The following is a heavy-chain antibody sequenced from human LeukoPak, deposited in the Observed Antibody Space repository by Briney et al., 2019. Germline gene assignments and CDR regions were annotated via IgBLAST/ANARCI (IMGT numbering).Heavy chain of an antibody. CDR3: ARDPRSSTSDNWFDP. CDR1: GYTFTGYY. J-gene: IGHJ5*02. V-gene: IGHV1-2*02. Sequence: ASVKVSCKASGYTFTGYYMHWVRQAPGQGLEWMGWINPNSGGTNYAQKFQGRVTITADESTSTAYMELSSLRSEDTAVYYCARDPRSSTSDNWFDPWGQGTLVTVSS. D-gene: IGHD2-2*01. CDR2: INPNSGGT.